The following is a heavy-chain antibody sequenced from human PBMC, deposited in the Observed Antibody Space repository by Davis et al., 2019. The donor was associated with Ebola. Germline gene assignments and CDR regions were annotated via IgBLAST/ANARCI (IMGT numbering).Heavy chain of an antibody. CDR1: GFVFSSYV. CDR3: ARDGTYYYGMDV. Sequence: GESLKISCAASGFVFSSYVMSWVRRAPGKGLEWVSTLGLSGDTYYADSVKGRFTISRDNAKNSLYLQMNSLRAEDTAVYYCARDGTYYYGMDVWGQGTTVTVSS. V-gene: IGHV3-21*01. D-gene: IGHD1-1*01. J-gene: IGHJ6*02. CDR2: LGLSGDT.